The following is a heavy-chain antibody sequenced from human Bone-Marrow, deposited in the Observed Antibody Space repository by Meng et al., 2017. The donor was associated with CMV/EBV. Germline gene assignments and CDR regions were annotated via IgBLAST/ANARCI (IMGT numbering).Heavy chain of an antibody. Sequence: GESLKIACAASGFTFSSYSMHWVRQAPGKGLEWVAVISYDGSNKYYADSVKGRFTISRDNSKNTLYLQMNSLRAEDMAVYYCARDRSSVVVVAADYYFDYWSQGTLVTVSS. V-gene: IGHV3-30-3*01. CDR3: ARDRSSVVVVAADYYFDY. CDR1: GFTFSSYS. J-gene: IGHJ4*02. CDR2: ISYDGSNK. D-gene: IGHD2-15*01.